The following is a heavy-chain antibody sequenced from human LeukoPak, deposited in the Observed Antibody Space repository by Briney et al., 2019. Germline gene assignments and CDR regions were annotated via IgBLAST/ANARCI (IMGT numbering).Heavy chain of an antibody. Sequence: NPSETLSLTCIVSGYSITSGYHWGRIRQTPGKGLEGIGTMYHSGNINYNPSLKSRVTVSVDTSKNQFSLKLDSVTAADTAVFYCARLLGSVSFSDVWGQGILVTVSS. V-gene: IGHV4-38-2*02. D-gene: IGHD3-10*01. CDR2: MYHSGNI. CDR3: ARLLGSVSFSDV. J-gene: IGHJ4*02. CDR1: GYSITSGYH.